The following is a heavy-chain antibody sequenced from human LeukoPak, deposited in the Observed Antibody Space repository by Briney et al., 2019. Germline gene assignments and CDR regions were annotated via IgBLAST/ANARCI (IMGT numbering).Heavy chain of an antibody. V-gene: IGHV1-69*13. J-gene: IGHJ4*02. D-gene: IGHD5-12*01. Sequence: SVKVSCKASGGTFSSYAISLVRQAPGQGLEWMGGIIPIFGTANYAQKFQGRVTITADESTSTAYMELSSLRSEDTAVYYCARVCLRGYSGYDWEYYIDYWGQGTMVTVSS. CDR3: ARVCLRGYSGYDWEYYIDY. CDR2: IIPIFGTA. CDR1: GGTFSSYA.